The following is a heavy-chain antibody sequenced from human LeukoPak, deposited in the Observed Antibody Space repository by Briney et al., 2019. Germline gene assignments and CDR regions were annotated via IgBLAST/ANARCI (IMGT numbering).Heavy chain of an antibody. CDR3: ARAAYYYDGSGYYLGD. Sequence: GESLKISCKGSGYTFTDYYMHWVRPAPGQGLEWMGRINPNSGGTNYAQKFQARVTMTRDTSISTAYMELSRLRSDDTALYYCARAAYYYDGSGYYLGDWGQGTLVTVSS. V-gene: IGHV1-2*06. J-gene: IGHJ4*02. CDR1: GYTFTDYY. CDR2: INPNSGGT. D-gene: IGHD3-22*01.